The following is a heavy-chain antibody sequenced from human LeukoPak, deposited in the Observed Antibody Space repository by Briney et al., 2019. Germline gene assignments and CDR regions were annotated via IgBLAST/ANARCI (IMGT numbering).Heavy chain of an antibody. J-gene: IGHJ4*02. CDR3: ARNGYLTMGAHYFDY. D-gene: IGHD5-24*01. V-gene: IGHV4-34*01. Sequence: PSETLSLTCAVYGGSFSGYYWSWIRQPPGKGLEWIGEINHSGSTNYNPSLKSRVTISVDTSKNQFSLKLSSVTAADTAVYYCARNGYLTMGAHYFDYWGQGTLVTVSS. CDR1: GGSFSGYY. CDR2: INHSGST.